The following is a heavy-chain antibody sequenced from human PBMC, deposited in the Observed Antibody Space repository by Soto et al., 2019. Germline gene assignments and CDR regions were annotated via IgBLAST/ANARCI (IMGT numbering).Heavy chain of an antibody. Sequence: PGESLKISCKGSGYSFTSYWIGWVRQMPGKGLEWMGIIYPGDSDTRYSPSFQGQVTISADKSISTAYLQWSSLKASDTAMYYCASQVYSGYNYYYYGMDVWGQGITVTVSS. CDR2: IYPGDSDT. D-gene: IGHD5-12*01. J-gene: IGHJ6*02. V-gene: IGHV5-51*01. CDR3: ASQVYSGYNYYYYGMDV. CDR1: GYSFTSYW.